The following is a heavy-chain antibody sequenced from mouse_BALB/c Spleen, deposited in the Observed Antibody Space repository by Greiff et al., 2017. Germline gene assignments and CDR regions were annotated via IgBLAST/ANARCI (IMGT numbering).Heavy chain of an antibody. D-gene: IGHD2-4*01. Sequence: VKLMESGPGLVQPSQSLSITCTVSGFSLTSYGVHWVRQSPGKGLEWLGVIWSGGSTDYNAAFISRLSISKDNSKSQVFFKMNSLQANDTAIYYCARPYYDYGWFAYWGQGTLVTVSA. V-gene: IGHV2-2*02. CDR2: IWSGGST. CDR3: ARPYYDYGWFAY. CDR1: GFSLTSYG. J-gene: IGHJ3*01.